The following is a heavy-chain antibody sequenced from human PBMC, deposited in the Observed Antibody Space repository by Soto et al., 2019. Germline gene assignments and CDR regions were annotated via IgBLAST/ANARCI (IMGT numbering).Heavy chain of an antibody. V-gene: IGHV1-8*01. Sequence: QVQLVQYGAEVKKPGASVKVSCKTSGYTFTSYDINWVRQATGQGLEWMGWMNPNSGNTAYAQKFQXXVTMTRNTSISTAYMELSSLRSEDTAVYYCARERSSGAFDIWGQETMVTVSS. CDR3: ARERSSGAFDI. D-gene: IGHD1-26*01. J-gene: IGHJ3*02. CDR1: GYTFTSYD. CDR2: MNPNSGNT.